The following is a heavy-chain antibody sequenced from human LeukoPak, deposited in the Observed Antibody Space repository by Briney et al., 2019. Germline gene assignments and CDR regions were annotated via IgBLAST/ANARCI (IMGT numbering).Heavy chain of an antibody. CDR3: ARDSAGNDY. CDR1: GFTFSTYW. V-gene: IGHV3-7*01. D-gene: IGHD6-13*01. CDR2: IKEDGSEK. Sequence: PGGSLRLSCAASGFTFSTYWMSWVRQAPGEGLEWVANIKEDGSEKYYVDSVKGQFTISRDNAKNSLYLQMNSLRAEDTAMYYCARDSAGNDYWGQGTLVTVSS. J-gene: IGHJ4*02.